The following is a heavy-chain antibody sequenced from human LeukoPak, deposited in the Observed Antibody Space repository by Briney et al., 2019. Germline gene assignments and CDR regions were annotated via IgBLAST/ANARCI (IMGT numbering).Heavy chain of an antibody. Sequence: SETLSLTCTVLAGSISGSYCTWIRQSPGKGLEWIGLIYNSGTTNYHPSLKSRVSISLDTSKNQFPLKLTSVTAADTAVYYCASEFSPWGRGTLVTVSS. J-gene: IGHJ1*01. CDR2: IYNSGTT. CDR1: AGSISGSY. V-gene: IGHV4-59*01. CDR3: ASEFSP.